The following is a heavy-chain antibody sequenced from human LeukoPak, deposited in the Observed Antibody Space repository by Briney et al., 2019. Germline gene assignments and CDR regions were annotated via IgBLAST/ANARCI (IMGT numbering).Heavy chain of an antibody. J-gene: IGHJ4*02. CDR2: ISGSGGNT. V-gene: IGHV3-23*01. D-gene: IGHD3-10*01. Sequence: PGGSLRLSCAASGFTFSSYAMSWVRQAPGKGLEWVSAISGSGGNTYYADSVKGRFTISRDNSKNTLYLQMNGLRAEDTAVYYCAKTRGVVIYSVDYWGQGTLVTVSS. CDR1: GFTFSSYA. CDR3: AKTRGVVIYSVDY.